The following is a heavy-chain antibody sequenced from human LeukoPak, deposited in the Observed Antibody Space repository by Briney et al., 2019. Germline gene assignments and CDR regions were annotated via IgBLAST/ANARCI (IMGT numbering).Heavy chain of an antibody. CDR2: IYSGGST. D-gene: IGHD3-16*01. V-gene: IGHV3-53*01. J-gene: IGHJ4*02. CDR1: GFTVSSNY. CDR3: ASLGKKTGPEDY. Sequence: GGSLRLSCAASGFTVSSNYMSWVRQAPGKGLEWVSIIYSGGSTFYADSVKGRFTISRDNSKNTLYLQMNSLRAEDTAVYYCASLGKKTGPEDYWGQGTLVTVSS.